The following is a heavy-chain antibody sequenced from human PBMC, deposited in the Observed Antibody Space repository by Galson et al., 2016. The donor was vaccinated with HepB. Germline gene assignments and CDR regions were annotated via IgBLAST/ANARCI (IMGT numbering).Heavy chain of an antibody. Sequence: SLRLSCAASGFTFSTYNMNWVRQAPGKGLEWVLSISNSNSYIYYTDPVKGRFTISRDNAKNSLYLQMNSLRAEDTAVYYCARDFGYCSSTSCYKGGLFYYYGMDVWGQGTTVTVSS. D-gene: IGHD2-2*02. J-gene: IGHJ6*02. V-gene: IGHV3-21*01. CDR3: ARDFGYCSSTSCYKGGLFYYYGMDV. CDR2: ISNSNSYI. CDR1: GFTFSTYN.